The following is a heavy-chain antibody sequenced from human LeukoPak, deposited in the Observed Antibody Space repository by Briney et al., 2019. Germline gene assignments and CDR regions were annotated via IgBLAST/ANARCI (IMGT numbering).Heavy chain of an antibody. V-gene: IGHV3-48*01. J-gene: IGHJ2*01. CDR3: ARVRGPTVTTWYFDL. CDR1: GFTFSTHG. Sequence: GGSLRLSCGASGFTFSTHGMIWVRQAPGKGLEWVSYISPRSATIYYADSVKGRFTISRDDARNSLFLQMHSLRAGDTAVYYCARVRGPTVTTWYFDLWGRDTLVTVSS. CDR2: ISPRSATI. D-gene: IGHD4-17*01.